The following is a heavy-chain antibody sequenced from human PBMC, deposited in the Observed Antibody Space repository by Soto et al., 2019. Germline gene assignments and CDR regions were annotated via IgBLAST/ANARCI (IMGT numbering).Heavy chain of an antibody. CDR2: IKSKTDGGTR. D-gene: IGHD6-13*01. J-gene: IGHJ4*02. CDR3: TARWVPAFDY. CDR1: GFTFSNAW. V-gene: IGHV3-15*01. Sequence: GGSLRLSCAASGFTFSNAWMSWVRQAPGKGLEWVGRIKSKTDGGTRDYAAPGKGRFTISRDDSKNTLYLKMNSLKTEYTAVYYSTARWVPAFDYWGQGTLVTVSS.